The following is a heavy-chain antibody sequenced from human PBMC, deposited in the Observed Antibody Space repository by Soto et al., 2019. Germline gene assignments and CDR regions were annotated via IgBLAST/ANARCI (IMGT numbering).Heavy chain of an antibody. Sequence: ASVKVSCKASGYTFTGYYMHWVRQAPGQGLEWMGWINPNSGGTNYAQKFQGWVTMTRDTSISTAYMELSRLRSDDTAVYYCARGPYDDFWSGYYPGGMDVWGQGTTVTVSS. V-gene: IGHV1-2*04. CDR3: ARGPYDDFWSGYYPGGMDV. D-gene: IGHD3-3*01. CDR2: INPNSGGT. CDR1: GYTFTGYY. J-gene: IGHJ6*02.